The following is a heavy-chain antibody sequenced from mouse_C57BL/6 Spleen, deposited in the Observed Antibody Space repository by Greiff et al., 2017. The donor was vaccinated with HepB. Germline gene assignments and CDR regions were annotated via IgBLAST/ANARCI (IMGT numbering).Heavy chain of an antibody. J-gene: IGHJ4*01. CDR1: GYSITSGYD. CDR2: ISYSGST. Sequence: VQLQQSGPGMVKPSQSLSLTCTVTGYSITSGYDWHWIRHFPGNKLEWMGYISYSGSTNYNPSLKSRISITHDTSKNHFFLKLNSVTTEDTATYYCASGGYYAMDYWGQGTSVTVSS. V-gene: IGHV3-1*01. CDR3: ASGGYYAMDY.